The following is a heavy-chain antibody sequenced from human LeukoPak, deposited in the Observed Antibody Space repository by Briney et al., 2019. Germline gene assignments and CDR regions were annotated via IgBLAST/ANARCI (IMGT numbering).Heavy chain of an antibody. CDR3: ARNLRSYGSGSDDAFDI. D-gene: IGHD3-10*01. V-gene: IGHV1-18*01. Sequence: ASVKVSCKASGYTFTSYGISWVRQAPGQGLEWMGWISAYNGNTNYAQKLQGRVTMTTDTSTSTAYMELRSLRSDDTAVYYCARNLRSYGSGSDDAFDIWGQGTMVTVSS. J-gene: IGHJ3*02. CDR2: ISAYNGNT. CDR1: GYTFTSYG.